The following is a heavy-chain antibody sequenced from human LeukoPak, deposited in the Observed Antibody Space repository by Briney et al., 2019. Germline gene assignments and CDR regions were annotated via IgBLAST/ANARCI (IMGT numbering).Heavy chain of an antibody. V-gene: IGHV4-4*02. CDR1: GGPISSSNW. CDR2: IYHNGNT. D-gene: IGHD3-10*01. J-gene: IGHJ4*02. CDR3: ARVGSGSSAFDY. Sequence: RPSGTLSLTCSVSGGPISSSNWWSWGRPPPGEGVGGIGEIYHNGNTNYNPSLKSRVTISVDKSKNQFSLNRNSVPAEDTAVYYCARVGSGSSAFDYWGEGTLVTVSS.